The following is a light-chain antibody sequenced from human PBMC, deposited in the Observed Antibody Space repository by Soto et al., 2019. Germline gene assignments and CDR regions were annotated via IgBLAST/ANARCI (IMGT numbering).Light chain of an antibody. J-gene: IGLJ1*01. CDR3: SSYTSSSTLLYV. CDR2: DVS. V-gene: IGLV2-14*01. CDR1: SSDGGGYNY. Sequence: QSALTQPASVSGSPGQSITISCTGTSSDGGGYNYVSWYQQHPGKAPKLMIYDVSNRPSGVSNRFSGSKSGNTASLTISGLQAEDEADYDCSSYTSSSTLLYVFGTGTKLTVL.